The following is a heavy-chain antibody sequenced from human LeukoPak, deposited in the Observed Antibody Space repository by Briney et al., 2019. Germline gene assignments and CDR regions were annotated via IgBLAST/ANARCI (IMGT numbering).Heavy chain of an antibody. Sequence: SETLSLTCTVSGGSISSYYWSWIRQPAGKGLEWIGRIYTSGSTNYNPSLKSRVTISVDTSKNQFSLKLSSVTAADTAVYYCARRSGMVRGVIITSLPHFDYWGQGTLVTVSS. CDR2: IYTSGST. J-gene: IGHJ4*02. D-gene: IGHD3-10*01. CDR1: GGSISSYY. V-gene: IGHV4-4*07. CDR3: ARRSGMVRGVIITSLPHFDY.